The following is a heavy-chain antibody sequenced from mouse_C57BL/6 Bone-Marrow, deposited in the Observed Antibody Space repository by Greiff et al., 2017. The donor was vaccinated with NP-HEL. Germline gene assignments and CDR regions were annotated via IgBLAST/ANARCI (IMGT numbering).Heavy chain of an antibody. Sequence: EVKLEESGAELVKPGASVKLSCTASGFNIKDYYMHWVKQRTEQGLEWIGRIDPEDGETKYAPQFQGKATITADTSSNTAYLQLSSLTSEDTAVYYCALYDYDVRGAMDYWGQGTSVTVSS. CDR3: ALYDYDVRGAMDY. J-gene: IGHJ4*01. D-gene: IGHD2-4*01. V-gene: IGHV14-2*01. CDR2: IDPEDGET. CDR1: GFNIKDYY.